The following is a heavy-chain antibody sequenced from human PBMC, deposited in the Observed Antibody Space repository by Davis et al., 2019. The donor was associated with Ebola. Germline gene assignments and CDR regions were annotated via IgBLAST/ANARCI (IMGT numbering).Heavy chain of an antibody. CDR1: GFVFRSYV. V-gene: IGHV3-23*01. CDR2: LGLSADT. D-gene: IGHD6-19*01. J-gene: IGHJ6*04. CDR3: AKGGSGWPSDYSYGMGV. Sequence: GESLKISCAASGFVFRSYVMSWVRRAPGKGLEWVSTLGLSADTYYADSVKGRFTISRDNSKNTLYLQMNSLTVEDTAVYYCAKGGSGWPSDYSYGMGVWGKGTTVTVSS.